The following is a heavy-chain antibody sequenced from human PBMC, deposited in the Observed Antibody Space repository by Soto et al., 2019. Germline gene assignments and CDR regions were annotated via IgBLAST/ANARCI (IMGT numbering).Heavy chain of an antibody. Sequence: EVQLVESGGGLVQPGGSRRVSCAASGFSFSNYAMNWVRQAPGKGLEWVSYISIGSGSIFYADSVKGRFTISRDDAKNSLYMQMNTLRGEDTAVYYCVRDERWAFDFWGQGTMVTVSS. CDR1: GFSFSNYA. CDR3: VRDERWAFDF. V-gene: IGHV3-48*01. CDR2: ISIGSGSI. J-gene: IGHJ3*01. D-gene: IGHD2-15*01.